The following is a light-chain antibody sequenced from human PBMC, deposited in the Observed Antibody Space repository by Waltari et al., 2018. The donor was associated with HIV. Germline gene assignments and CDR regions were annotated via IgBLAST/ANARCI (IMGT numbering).Light chain of an antibody. J-gene: IGKJ4*01. CDR1: QSVSSSS. Sequence: EIVLTQSPGTLSLSPGERATLSCRASQSVSSSSLAWYQQTPGQAPRLLISYASSRATGIPDRFSGSGSGTDFTLTISKLEPEDFAVYICQQYGRSLGLTFGGGTKVEIK. CDR3: QQYGRSLGLT. CDR2: YAS. V-gene: IGKV3-20*01.